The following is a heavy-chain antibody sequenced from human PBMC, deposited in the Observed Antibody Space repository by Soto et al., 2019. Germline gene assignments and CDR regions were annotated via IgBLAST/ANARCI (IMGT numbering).Heavy chain of an antibody. CDR1: GFTFSSYG. D-gene: IGHD6-13*01. CDR3: ASEHTAAGSALDY. Sequence: QVQLVESGGGVVQPGRSLRLSCAASGFTFSSYGMHWVRQAPGKGLEWVAVIWYDGSNKYYADSVKGRFTISRDNSKNTLYLQMNSLRAEDTAVYYCASEHTAAGSALDYWGQGTLVTVSS. CDR2: IWYDGSNK. V-gene: IGHV3-33*01. J-gene: IGHJ4*02.